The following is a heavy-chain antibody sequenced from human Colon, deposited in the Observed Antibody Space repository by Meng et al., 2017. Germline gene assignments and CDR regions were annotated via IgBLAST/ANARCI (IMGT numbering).Heavy chain of an antibody. Sequence: LSLTCAASGFPFSNYWMSWVRQAPGKGLEWVANINQDASSKDYVASVKGRFTISRDNAKNSLYLQMNSLRAEDTAVYYCTHPLIVGAANALDIWGPGTMVTVSS. CDR2: INQDASSK. CDR3: THPLIVGAANALDI. V-gene: IGHV3-7*01. J-gene: IGHJ3*02. D-gene: IGHD1-26*01. CDR1: GFPFSNYW.